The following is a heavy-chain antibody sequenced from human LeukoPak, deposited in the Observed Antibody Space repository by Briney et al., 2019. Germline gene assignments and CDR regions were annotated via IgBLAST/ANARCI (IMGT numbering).Heavy chain of an antibody. V-gene: IGHV4-59*12. Sequence: SETLSLTCTVSGGSISSYYWSWIRQPPGKGLEWIGYIYYSGSTNYNPSLKSRVTISVDTSKNQFSLKLSSVTAADTAVYYCARERAYSSSWYVSDYWGQGTLVTVSS. D-gene: IGHD6-13*01. CDR1: GGSISSYY. CDR2: IYYSGST. CDR3: ARERAYSSSWYVSDY. J-gene: IGHJ4*02.